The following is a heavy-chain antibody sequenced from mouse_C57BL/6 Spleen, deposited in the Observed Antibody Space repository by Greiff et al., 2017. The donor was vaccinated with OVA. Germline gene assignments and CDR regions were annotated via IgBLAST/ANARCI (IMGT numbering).Heavy chain of an antibody. D-gene: IGHD2-4*01. Sequence: VQLQQPGAELVKPGASVKLSCKASGYTFTSYWMHWVKQRPGRGLEWIGRIVPNSGGTKYNEKFKSKATLTVDKPSSTAYMQLSSLTSDDSAVYYCARYDYEGDWYFDVWGTGTTVTVSS. CDR2: IVPNSGGT. CDR1: GYTFTSYW. J-gene: IGHJ1*03. V-gene: IGHV1-72*01. CDR3: ARYDYEGDWYFDV.